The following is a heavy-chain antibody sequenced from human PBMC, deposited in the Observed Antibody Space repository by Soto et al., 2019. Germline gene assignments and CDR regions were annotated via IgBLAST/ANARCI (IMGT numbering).Heavy chain of an antibody. Sequence: SETLSLTCAVYGGSFSGYYWSWIRQPPGKGLEWIGEINHRGSTNNNPSLKSRVTISVDTSKNQFSLKLSSVTAADTAVYYCVIDGSSGYDFYVDSWGQGTLVTVSS. CDR1: GGSFSGYY. V-gene: IGHV4-34*01. J-gene: IGHJ5*01. D-gene: IGHD5-12*01. CDR3: VIDGSSGYDFYVDS. CDR2: INHRGST.